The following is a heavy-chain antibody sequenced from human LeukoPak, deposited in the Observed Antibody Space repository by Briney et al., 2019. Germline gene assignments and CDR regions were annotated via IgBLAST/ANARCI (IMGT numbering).Heavy chain of an antibody. J-gene: IGHJ6*02. D-gene: IGHD7-27*01. CDR1: GFTFDDYT. V-gene: IGHV3-43*01. CDR3: AKDIFLTGGYYYGMDV. Sequence: GGSLRLSCAASGFTFDDYTMHWVRQAPGKGLEWVSPISWDGGSTYYADSVKGRFTISGDNSKNSLYLQMNSLRTEDTALYYCAKDIFLTGGYYYGMDVWGQGTTVTVSS. CDR2: ISWDGGST.